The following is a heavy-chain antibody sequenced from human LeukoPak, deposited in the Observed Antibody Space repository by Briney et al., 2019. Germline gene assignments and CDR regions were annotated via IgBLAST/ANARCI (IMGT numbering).Heavy chain of an antibody. CDR2: MNPNSGNT. CDR1: GYTFTSYD. Sequence: ASVKVSCKASGYTFTSYDINWVRQATGQGLEWMGWMNPNSGNTGYAQKFQGRVTMTRNTSISTAYMELSSLRSEDTAVYYCARGHYYESSGRGSDAFDIWGQGTMVTVSS. CDR3: ARGHYYESSGRGSDAFDI. J-gene: IGHJ3*02. D-gene: IGHD3-22*01. V-gene: IGHV1-8*01.